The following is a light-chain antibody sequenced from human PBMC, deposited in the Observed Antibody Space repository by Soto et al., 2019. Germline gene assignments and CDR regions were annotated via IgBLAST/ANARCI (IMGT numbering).Light chain of an antibody. J-gene: IGKJ4*01. CDR1: QNINSNY. CDR2: GAS. Sequence: DIVLTQSPGTLSLSPGDRATLSCRASQNINSNYFAWYQQKPGQSPRLLIYGASSRATGIPDRFSGSGSGTDFTLTISRLEPEDFAVYSCQQYGSSPLTFGGGTKVDIK. V-gene: IGKV3-20*01. CDR3: QQYGSSPLT.